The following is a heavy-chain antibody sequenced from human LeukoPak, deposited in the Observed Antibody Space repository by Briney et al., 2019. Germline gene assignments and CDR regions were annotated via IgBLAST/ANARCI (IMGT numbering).Heavy chain of an antibody. CDR1: GFTSDDYA. V-gene: IGHV3-9*02. J-gene: IGHJ4*02. Sequence: GRSLRLSCAASGFTSDDYAMPWVRQTPGKGLEWVSGITWNSDYISYADPVRGRFTISRDNAKNSLFLQMNSLRPEDTALYYCAKDLGAGQDYWGQGTLVTVSS. D-gene: IGHD6-19*01. CDR3: AKDLGAGQDY. CDR2: ITWNSDYI.